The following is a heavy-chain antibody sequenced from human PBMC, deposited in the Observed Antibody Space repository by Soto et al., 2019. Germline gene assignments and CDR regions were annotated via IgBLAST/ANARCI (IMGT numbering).Heavy chain of an antibody. D-gene: IGHD1-7*01. Sequence: SETLSLTCTFSGGSIRNDGYFRSWIRQHPGKGLEWIGYISNSGIKYYNPSLKSRVIISVDTSENHFSLNLSSVTAADTAVYYCAREGLGWNYSSLWGQGTLVTVSS. CDR1: GGSIRNDGYF. CDR2: ISNSGIK. V-gene: IGHV4-30-4*01. CDR3: AREGLGWNYSSL. J-gene: IGHJ4*02.